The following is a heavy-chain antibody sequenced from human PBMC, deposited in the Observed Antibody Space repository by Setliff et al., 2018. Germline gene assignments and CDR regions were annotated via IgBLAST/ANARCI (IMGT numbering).Heavy chain of an antibody. CDR3: ARDKDVDTDMGSPIDY. Sequence: VKVSCKASGYTFTSHGISWVRQAPGQGLEWMGWISAYNGNTNYAQKLQGRVTMTTDTSTSTAYMELRSLRSDDTAVYYCARDKDVDTDMGSPIDYWGQGTLVTVSS. D-gene: IGHD5-18*01. CDR2: ISAYNGNT. V-gene: IGHV1-18*01. CDR1: GYTFTSHG. J-gene: IGHJ4*02.